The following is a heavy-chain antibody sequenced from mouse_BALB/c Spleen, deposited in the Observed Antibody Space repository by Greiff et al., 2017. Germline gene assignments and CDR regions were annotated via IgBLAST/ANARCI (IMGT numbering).Heavy chain of an antibody. J-gene: IGHJ4*01. V-gene: IGHV5-17*02. CDR1: GFTFSSFG. Sequence: EVQGVESGGGLVQPGGSRKLSCAASGFTFSSFGMHWVRQAPEKGLEWVAYISSGSSTIYYADTVKGRFTISRDNPKNTLFLQMTSLRSEDTAMYYCARGTYYDYDGRLDYWGQGTSVTVSS. CDR3: ARGTYYDYDGRLDY. CDR2: ISSGSSTI. D-gene: IGHD2-4*01.